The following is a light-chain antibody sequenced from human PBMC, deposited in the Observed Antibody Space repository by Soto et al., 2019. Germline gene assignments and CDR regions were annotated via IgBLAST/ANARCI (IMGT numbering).Light chain of an antibody. CDR3: QQYGSA. Sequence: EIVLTQSPGTLSLSPGERATLSCRASQSVSSSYLAWYQQKPGQAPRLLIYGASSRATGIPDRFSGSGSGTDFTLTISRLEPEDFAVYYCQQYGSASGQGTKVDIK. J-gene: IGKJ1*01. V-gene: IGKV3-20*01. CDR2: GAS. CDR1: QSVSSSY.